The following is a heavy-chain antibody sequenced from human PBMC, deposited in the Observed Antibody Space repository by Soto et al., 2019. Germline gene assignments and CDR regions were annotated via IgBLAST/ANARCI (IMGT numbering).Heavy chain of an antibody. V-gene: IGHV4-34*01. J-gene: IGHJ4*02. CDR3: ARGSSILTGYPFDY. Sequence: SETLSLTCAVYGGSFSGYYWSWIRQPPGKGLEWIGEINHSGSTNYNPSLKSRVAISVDTSKNQFSLKLSSVTAADTAVYYCARGSSILTGYPFDYWGQGTLVTVSS. CDR2: INHSGST. D-gene: IGHD3-9*01. CDR1: GGSFSGYY.